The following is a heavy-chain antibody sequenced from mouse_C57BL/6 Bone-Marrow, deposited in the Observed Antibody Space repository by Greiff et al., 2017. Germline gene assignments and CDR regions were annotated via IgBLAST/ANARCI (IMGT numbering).Heavy chain of an antibody. J-gene: IGHJ3*01. V-gene: IGHV1-69*01. Sequence: VQLQQPGAELVMPGASVKLSCKASGYTFTSYWMHWVKQRPGQGLEWIGEIDPSDSYTNYNQKFKGKSTLTVDKSSSTAYMPLSNLTSEDSAVYYCARETLFWFAYWGQGTLVTVSA. CDR3: ARETLFWFAY. D-gene: IGHD1-1*01. CDR1: GYTFTSYW. CDR2: IDPSDSYT.